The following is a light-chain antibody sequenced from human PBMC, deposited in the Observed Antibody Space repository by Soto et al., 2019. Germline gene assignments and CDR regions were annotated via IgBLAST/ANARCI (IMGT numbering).Light chain of an antibody. Sequence: QSVLTQPPSASGTPGQRVTISCSGSSSNIGTNTVNWYQHLPGTAPKLLIYSNNQRPSGVPDRFSGSKSGTSASLAISGLQSEDESDYYCAAWDGSLRVFGTGTKLTAL. J-gene: IGLJ1*01. CDR3: AAWDGSLRV. V-gene: IGLV1-44*01. CDR1: SSNIGTNT. CDR2: SNN.